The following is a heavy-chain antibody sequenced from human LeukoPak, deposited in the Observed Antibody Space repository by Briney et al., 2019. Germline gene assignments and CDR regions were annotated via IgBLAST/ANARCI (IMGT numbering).Heavy chain of an antibody. Sequence: SETLSLTCNVSGGSISSYYWGWIRHPPGKGLEWIGYVYYSGSTNYNPSLKSRVTISVDESKNQFSLKLNSVTAADTAVYYCANAPGGSLDYHYMDVWGKGTTVTISS. V-gene: IGHV4-59*01. CDR3: ANAPGGSLDYHYMDV. D-gene: IGHD3/OR15-3a*01. CDR1: GGSISSYY. CDR2: VYYSGST. J-gene: IGHJ6*03.